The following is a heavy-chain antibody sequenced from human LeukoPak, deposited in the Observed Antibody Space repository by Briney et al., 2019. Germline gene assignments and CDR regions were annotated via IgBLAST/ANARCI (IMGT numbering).Heavy chain of an antibody. CDR2: IKQDGSEK. V-gene: IGHV3-7*01. CDR3: VRALGYSSGCGDY. D-gene: IGHD6-19*01. J-gene: IGHJ4*02. Sequence: GGSLRLSCAASGLSVSTFWMSWVRQAPGKGLEWVANIKQDGSEKYYVDSVKGRFAISRDNAKNSLYLQMSSLRAEDTAVYYCVRALGYSSGCGDYWGQGTLVTVSS. CDR1: GLSVSTFW.